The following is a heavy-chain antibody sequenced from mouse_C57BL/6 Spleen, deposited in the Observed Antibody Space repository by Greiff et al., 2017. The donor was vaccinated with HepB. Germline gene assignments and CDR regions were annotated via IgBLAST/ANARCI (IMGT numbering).Heavy chain of an antibody. CDR1: GYTFTSYW. CDR3: ARLNFYDGYYPIDY. CDR2: IDPSDSYT. J-gene: IGHJ3*01. D-gene: IGHD2-3*01. Sequence: QVQLKESGAELVKPGASVKLSCKASGYTFTSYWMQWVKQRPGQGLEWIGEIDPSDSYTNYNQKFKGKATLTVDTSSSTAYMQLSSLTSEDSAVYYCARLNFYDGYYPIDYWGQGTLVTVSA. V-gene: IGHV1-50*01.